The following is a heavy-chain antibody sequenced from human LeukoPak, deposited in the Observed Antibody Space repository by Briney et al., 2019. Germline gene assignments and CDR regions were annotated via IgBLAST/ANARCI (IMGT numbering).Heavy chain of an antibody. J-gene: IGHJ4*02. CDR3: ARQPRFGVVTD. D-gene: IGHD3-3*01. CDR1: GYSFTSYW. V-gene: IGHV5-51*01. CDR2: IYPGDSDT. Sequence: GESLKTSCTGSGYSFTSYWIGWVRQMPGKGLEWMGIIYPGDSDTRHSPSFQGQVTISADKSISTAYLQWSSLKASDTAMYYCARQPRFGVVTDWGQGTLVTVSS.